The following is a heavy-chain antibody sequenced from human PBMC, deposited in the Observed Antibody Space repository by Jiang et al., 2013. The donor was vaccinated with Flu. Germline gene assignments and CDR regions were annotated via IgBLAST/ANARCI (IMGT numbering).Heavy chain of an antibody. CDR1: GGSFNNYA. Sequence: SGAEVKKPGSSVKVSCKASGGSFNNYAVSWVRQAPGQGLEWMGGIIPVFDTSHYAQKFQGRVTITADKSTSTAYMDLRSLRSEDTAVYYCASLFSPLNYENSGIPLDYWGQGTLVTVSS. CDR2: IIPVFDTS. V-gene: IGHV1-69*06. D-gene: IGHD3-22*01. J-gene: IGHJ4*02. CDR3: ASLFSPLNYENSGIPLDY.